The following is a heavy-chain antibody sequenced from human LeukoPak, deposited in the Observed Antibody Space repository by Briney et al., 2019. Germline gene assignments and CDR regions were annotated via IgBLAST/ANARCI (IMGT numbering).Heavy chain of an antibody. Sequence: SQTLSLTCTVSGGSISSGDYYWSWVRQPPGKGLEWLGYIYYSGSTYYNPSLKSRVTISVDTSKNQFSLKLSSVTAADTAVYYCARDLVFDWGNWFDPWGQGTLVTVSS. D-gene: IGHD3-9*01. CDR3: ARDLVFDWGNWFDP. CDR2: IYYSGST. V-gene: IGHV4-30-4*01. CDR1: GGSISSGDYY. J-gene: IGHJ5*02.